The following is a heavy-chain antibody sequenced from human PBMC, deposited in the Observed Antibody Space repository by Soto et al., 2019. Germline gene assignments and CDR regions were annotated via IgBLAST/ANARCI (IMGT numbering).Heavy chain of an antibody. CDR1: GFTFSNYD. D-gene: IGHD1-26*01. CDR3: ARSEGGTYYGVDY. J-gene: IGHJ4*02. Sequence: GGSLRLSCAASGFTFSNYDMHWVSQAPGKGLEWVAVIWYDGSHKYYADSVKGRFTISRDNSKNTLYLQLNSLRAEDTAAYYCARSEGGTYYGVDYWGQGTVVTVSS. V-gene: IGHV3-33*01. CDR2: IWYDGSHK.